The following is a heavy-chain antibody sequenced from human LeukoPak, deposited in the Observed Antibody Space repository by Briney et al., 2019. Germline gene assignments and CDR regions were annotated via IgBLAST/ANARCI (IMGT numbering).Heavy chain of an antibody. CDR1: GRSISSSSCY. CDR2: IYYSGST. J-gene: IGHJ4*02. V-gene: IGHV4-39*01. CDR3: ARHEYYGLEGGFDY. D-gene: IGHD3-10*01. Sequence: SEPLSLTCTVSGRSISSSSCYWGWLRHPPGKGLEWIGRIYYSGSTYYNPSLKSRVTISADTSKNQFSLKLSSVTAADTAVYYCARHEYYGLEGGFDYWGQGALVTVSS.